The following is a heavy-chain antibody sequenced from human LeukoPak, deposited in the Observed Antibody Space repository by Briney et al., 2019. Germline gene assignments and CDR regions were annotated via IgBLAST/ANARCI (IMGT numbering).Heavy chain of an antibody. CDR1: GGSISSYY. Sequence: SETLSLTCTVSGGSISSYYWGWIRQPPGKGLEWIGYIYYSGSTNYNPSLKSRVTISVDTSKNQFSLKLSSVTAADTAVYYCARAIVVVPAVPGWFDPWGQGTLVTVSS. D-gene: IGHD2-2*01. CDR2: IYYSGST. CDR3: ARAIVVVPAVPGWFDP. J-gene: IGHJ5*02. V-gene: IGHV4-59*01.